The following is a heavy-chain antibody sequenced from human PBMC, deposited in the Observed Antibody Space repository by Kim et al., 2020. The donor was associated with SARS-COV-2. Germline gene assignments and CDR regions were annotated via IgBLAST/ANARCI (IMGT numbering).Heavy chain of an antibody. CDR2: IYGGGST. CDR3: ATSRGYNYYGIDV. J-gene: IGHJ6*02. D-gene: IGHD3-10*01. CDR1: GFTVSSNY. Sequence: WGSLRLSCAASGFTVSSNYMTWVRQAPGKGLDWVSIIYGGGSTYYADSVKGRFTISRDNSKNTLYLQMNSLRVDDTAVYYCATSRGYNYYGIDVWGQGTTVTVSS. V-gene: IGHV3-53*01.